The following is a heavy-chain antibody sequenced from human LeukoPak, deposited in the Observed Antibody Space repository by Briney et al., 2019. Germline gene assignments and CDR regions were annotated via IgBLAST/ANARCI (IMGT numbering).Heavy chain of an antibody. CDR1: GYSISSGYY. CDR3: AKGAGGFSYYNWFDP. J-gene: IGHJ5*02. CDR2: IYYSGST. V-gene: IGHV4-38-2*02. D-gene: IGHD5-18*01. Sequence: SETLSLTCTVSGYSISSGYYWGWIRQPPGKGLEWIGSIYYSGSTYYNPSLESRATISVDTSKNQFSLKLASVTAADTAIYYCAKGAGGFSYYNWFDPWGQGTLVTVSS.